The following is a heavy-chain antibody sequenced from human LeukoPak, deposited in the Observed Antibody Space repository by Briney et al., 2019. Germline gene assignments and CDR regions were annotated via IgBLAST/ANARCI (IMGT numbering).Heavy chain of an antibody. CDR2: ISGSGGGT. CDR3: AKVGSNDLDY. D-gene: IGHD1-1*01. J-gene: IGHJ4*02. Sequence: GGSLRLSCAASGFTFSSYAMSWVRQVPGKGLEWVSAISGSGGGTYYADSVKGRFTISRDNSKNTLYLQMNSLRAEDTAVYYCAKVGSNDLDYWGQGTLVTVSS. V-gene: IGHV3-23*01. CDR1: GFTFSSYA.